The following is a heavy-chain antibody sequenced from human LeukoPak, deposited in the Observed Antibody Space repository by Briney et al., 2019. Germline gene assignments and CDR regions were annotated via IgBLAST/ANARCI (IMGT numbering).Heavy chain of an antibody. V-gene: IGHV3-30-3*01. D-gene: IGHD3-3*01. Sequence: TGGSLRLSCAASGFTFGSYAMHWVPQAPGKGLEWVAVISYDGSNKYYADSVKGRFTISRDNSKNTLYLQMNSLRAEDTAVYYCARASYRSGYSYWGQGTLVTVSS. J-gene: IGHJ4*02. CDR1: GFTFGSYA. CDR3: ARASYRSGYSY. CDR2: ISYDGSNK.